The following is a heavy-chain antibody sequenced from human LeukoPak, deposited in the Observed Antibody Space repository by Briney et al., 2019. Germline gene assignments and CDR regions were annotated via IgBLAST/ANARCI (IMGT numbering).Heavy chain of an antibody. V-gene: IGHV3-21*01. CDR3: ARGHYDVLAASYKWTPDY. Sequence: GGSLRLSCAASGFTFSDHVMNWARQAPGKGLEWISSIGTTSRDMYYADSVRGRFIISRDNAKNSLFLQMNSLRAEDTAVYYCARGHYDVLAASYKWTPDYWGQGTLVTVSS. J-gene: IGHJ4*02. CDR2: IGTTSRDM. CDR1: GFTFSDHV. D-gene: IGHD3-9*01.